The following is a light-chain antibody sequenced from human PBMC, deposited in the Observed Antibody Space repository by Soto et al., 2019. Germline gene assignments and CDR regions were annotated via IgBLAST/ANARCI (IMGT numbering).Light chain of an antibody. J-gene: IGKJ3*01. CDR2: GAS. CDR1: QTVSSSY. CDR3: QQYGTSFT. Sequence: EIVLTQSPGTLSLSPGERATLSCRASQTVSSSYLAWYQQKPGQAPRLLIYGASSRATGIPDRFSGSGSGTEFTLTISRLEPEDFAVYYCQQYGTSFTFGPGTKVDI. V-gene: IGKV3-20*01.